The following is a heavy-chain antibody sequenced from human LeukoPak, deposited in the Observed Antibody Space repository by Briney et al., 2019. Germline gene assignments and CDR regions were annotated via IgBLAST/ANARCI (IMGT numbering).Heavy chain of an antibody. Sequence: PGGSLRLSCAASGFTFSSYWMSWVRQAPGKGLEWVANIKQDGSEKYYVDSVKGRFTTSRDNAKNSLYLQMNSLRAVDTAVYYCARGTGRYSSSSMYYYYYMDVWGKGTTVTVSS. CDR2: IKQDGSEK. J-gene: IGHJ6*03. CDR3: ARGTGRYSSSSMYYYYYMDV. V-gene: IGHV3-7*01. CDR1: GFTFSSYW. D-gene: IGHD6-6*01.